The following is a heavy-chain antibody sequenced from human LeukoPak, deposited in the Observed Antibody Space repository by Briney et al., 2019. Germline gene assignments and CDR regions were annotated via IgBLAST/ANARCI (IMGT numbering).Heavy chain of an antibody. CDR2: IYTSGST. V-gene: IGHV4-4*07. Sequence: SETLSLTCTVSGGSISSYYWSWIRQPVGKGLEWIGRIYTSGSTNYNPSLKSRVTMSVDTSKNQFSLKLSSVTAADTAVYYCAGWDSSGWYQFDYWGQGTLVTVSS. CDR1: GGSISSYY. J-gene: IGHJ4*02. CDR3: AGWDSSGWYQFDY. D-gene: IGHD6-19*01.